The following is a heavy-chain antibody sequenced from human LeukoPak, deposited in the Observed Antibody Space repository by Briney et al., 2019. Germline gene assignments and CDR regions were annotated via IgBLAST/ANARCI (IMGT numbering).Heavy chain of an antibody. CDR3: AQDFTPYYDFWSGYYACDH. CDR2: SSGSGGST. Sequence: GGSLRLSCAASGFTFSSYAMSWVRQAPGRGLEWVSASSGSGGSTYYADSVKGRVTISRDTSKNTLYLQLTSLRAEDTAVYYCAQDFTPYYDFWSGYYACDHWRQGPLHTVSS. V-gene: IGHV3-23*01. CDR1: GFTFSSYA. D-gene: IGHD3-3*01. J-gene: IGHJ1*01.